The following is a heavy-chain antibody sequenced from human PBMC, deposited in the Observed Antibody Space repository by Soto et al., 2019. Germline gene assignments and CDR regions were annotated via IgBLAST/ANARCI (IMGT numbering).Heavy chain of an antibody. V-gene: IGHV3-11*01. CDR3: AKLSLRDYYDSSGYSGY. J-gene: IGHJ4*02. CDR2: ISSGSSI. CDR1: GFTFSDYY. D-gene: IGHD3-22*01. Sequence: PGGSLRLSCAASGFTFSDYYMSWIRQAPGKGLEWVSYISSGSSIYYADSVRGRFTISRDNAKNTLYLQMNSLRAEDTAVYYCAKLSLRDYYDSSGYSGYWGQGTLVTVSS.